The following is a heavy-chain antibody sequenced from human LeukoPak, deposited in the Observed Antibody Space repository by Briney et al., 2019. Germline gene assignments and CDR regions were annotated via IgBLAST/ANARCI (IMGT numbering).Heavy chain of an antibody. Sequence: GGTLRLSCGASGFSFSRDWMSWVRQVPGKGLEWVANIKEDGSQRYYADSVKGRFTISRDNAKDSLYLQMNSLRVEDTAVYYCARESYDDYVYDYWGQGILVTVSS. CDR3: ARESYDDYVYDY. V-gene: IGHV3-7*03. CDR1: GFSFSRDW. CDR2: IKEDGSQR. J-gene: IGHJ4*02. D-gene: IGHD3-10*02.